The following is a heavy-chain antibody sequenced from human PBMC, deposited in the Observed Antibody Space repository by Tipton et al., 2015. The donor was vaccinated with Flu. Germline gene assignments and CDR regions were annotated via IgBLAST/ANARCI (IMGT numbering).Heavy chain of an antibody. CDR1: GYSISSGYY. J-gene: IGHJ5*02. Sequence: TLSLTCAVSGYSISSGYYWGWIRQPPGKGLEWIGCVYHGGTTYYKSSLKSRVSISIDRSKNQFSLRLTSVTAADTGVYYCARRDFSNYVSDPKNWFDPWGQGTLVTVSS. CDR3: ARRDFSNYVSDPKNWFDP. D-gene: IGHD4-11*01. CDR2: VYHGGTT. V-gene: IGHV4-38-2*01.